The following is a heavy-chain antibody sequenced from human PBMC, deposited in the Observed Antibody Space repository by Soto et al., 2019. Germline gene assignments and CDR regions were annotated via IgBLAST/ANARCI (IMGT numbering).Heavy chain of an antibody. D-gene: IGHD6-13*01. CDR2: ISGSGGST. CDR1: GFTFSSYS. V-gene: IGHV3-23*01. J-gene: IGHJ6*02. Sequence: GGSLRLSCAASGFTFSSYSMSWVRQAPGKGLEWVSAISGSGGSTYYADSVKGRFTISRDNSKNTLYLQMNSLRAEDTAVYYCAKVGYSSSSFGMYVWGQGTTVTVPS. CDR3: AKVGYSSSSFGMYV.